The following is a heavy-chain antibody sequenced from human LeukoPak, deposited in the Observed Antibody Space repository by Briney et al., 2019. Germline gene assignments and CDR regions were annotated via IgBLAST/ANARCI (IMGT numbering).Heavy chain of an antibody. D-gene: IGHD1-1*01. J-gene: IGHJ4*02. Sequence: ASVKVSCTASGYTFTSYYMHWVRQAPGQGLEWMGIINPSGGSTSYAQKFQGRVTMTRDTSTSTVYMELSSLRSEDTAVYYCARARRGPTFDYWGQGTLVTVSS. V-gene: IGHV1-46*01. CDR2: INPSGGST. CDR1: GYTFTSYY. CDR3: ARARRGPTFDY.